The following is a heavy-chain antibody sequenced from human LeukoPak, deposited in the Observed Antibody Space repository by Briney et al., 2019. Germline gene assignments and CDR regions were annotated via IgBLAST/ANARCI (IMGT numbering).Heavy chain of an antibody. CDR3: ARDGGSYSY. D-gene: IGHD1-26*01. Sequence: GGSLRLSCAGSGFSFSSYGMHWVRQAPGKGLEWMAFIRSDGSNKYYADSVKGRFTISRDNAKNSLYVQMNSLRAEDTAVYYYARDGGSYSYWGQGTLVTVSS. CDR2: IRSDGSNK. J-gene: IGHJ4*02. CDR1: GFSFSSYG. V-gene: IGHV3-30*02.